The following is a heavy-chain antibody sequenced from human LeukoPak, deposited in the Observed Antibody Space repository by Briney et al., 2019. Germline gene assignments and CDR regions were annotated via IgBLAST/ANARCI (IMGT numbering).Heavy chain of an antibody. J-gene: IGHJ4*02. CDR3: AKGRGGSCYSGLDS. CDR1: GFTFSIYA. D-gene: IGHD2-15*01. Sequence: GGSLRLSCAASGFTFSIYAMSWVRLAPGKGLEWVSSICGGGDTTYYADSVKGRFTISRDTSKNTLYLQMDGLRAEDMATYYCAKGRGGSCYSGLDSWGQGTLVTVSS. V-gene: IGHV3-23*01. CDR2: ICGGGDTT.